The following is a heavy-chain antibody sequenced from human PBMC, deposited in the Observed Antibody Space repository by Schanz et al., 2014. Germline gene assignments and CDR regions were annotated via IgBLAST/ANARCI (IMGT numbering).Heavy chain of an antibody. D-gene: IGHD2-2*03. Sequence: EVHLLESGGGLVQPGGSLRLSCAASGFSFGTYAMSWVRQAPGKGLLWVSSISGTGGDDTYYADSVKGRFTISRDNAKNSLYLQMTSLRAEDTAVYYCARAGYCTSVSCSLFVSDYWGQGTLVTVSS. CDR3: ARAGYCTSVSCSLFVSDY. CDR1: GFSFGTYA. V-gene: IGHV3-23*01. J-gene: IGHJ4*02. CDR2: ISGTGGDDT.